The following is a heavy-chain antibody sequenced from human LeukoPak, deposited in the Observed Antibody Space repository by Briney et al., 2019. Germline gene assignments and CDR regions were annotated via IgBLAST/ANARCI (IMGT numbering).Heavy chain of an antibody. CDR3: VRHLNSSWYPGHGMDV. Sequence: GESLKISCKGSGYSFTSYWISWVRQMPGKGLEWMGRIDPSDSYTNYSPSFQGHVTISADKSLSTAYLQWSSLKASDTAMYYCVRHLNSSWYPGHGMDVWSQGTTVTVSS. CDR1: GYSFTSYW. V-gene: IGHV5-10-1*01. CDR2: IDPSDSYT. D-gene: IGHD6-13*01. J-gene: IGHJ6*02.